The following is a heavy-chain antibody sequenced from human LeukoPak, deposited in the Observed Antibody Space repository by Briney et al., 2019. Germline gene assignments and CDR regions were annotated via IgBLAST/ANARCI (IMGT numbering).Heavy chain of an antibody. CDR2: INHSGST. CDR3: ARFSSIAAAFDY. J-gene: IGHJ4*02. CDR1: GGSFSGYY. D-gene: IGHD6-13*01. V-gene: IGHV4-34*01. Sequence: SETLSLTCAVYGGSFSGYYWSWIRQPPGKGLEWIGEINHSGSTNYNPSLKSRVTMSVDTSKNQFSLNLSPVTAADTAVYYCARFSSIAAAFDYWGLGTLVTVSS.